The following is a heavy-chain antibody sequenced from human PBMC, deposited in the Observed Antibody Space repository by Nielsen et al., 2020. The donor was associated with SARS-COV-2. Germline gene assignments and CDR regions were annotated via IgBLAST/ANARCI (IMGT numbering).Heavy chain of an antibody. CDR3: ARHTRSSSSFYYYYYMDV. V-gene: IGHV5-51*01. CDR2: IYPGDSDT. Sequence: GESLKISCKGSGYSFPTYWIGWVRQMPGKGLEWMGIIYPGDSDTRHSPSFQGQVTISADKSISTAYLQWSSLKASDTAKYYCARHTRSSSSFYYYYYMDVWGKGTTVTVSS. D-gene: IGHD6-6*01. CDR1: GYSFPTYW. J-gene: IGHJ6*03.